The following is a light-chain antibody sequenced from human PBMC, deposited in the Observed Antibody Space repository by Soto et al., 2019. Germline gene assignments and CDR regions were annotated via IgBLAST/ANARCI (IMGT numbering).Light chain of an antibody. CDR1: SSDVGGHNY. Sequence: QSALTQPASVSGSPGQSITISCTGTSSDVGGHNYVSWYQQHPGTAPKLMIYEVTNRPSGVSNRFSGSKSGNTASLTISGLQAEDEADYYCSSYTSSTTLDVVFGGGTKLTF. CDR2: EVT. V-gene: IGLV2-14*01. J-gene: IGLJ2*01. CDR3: SSYTSSTTLDVV.